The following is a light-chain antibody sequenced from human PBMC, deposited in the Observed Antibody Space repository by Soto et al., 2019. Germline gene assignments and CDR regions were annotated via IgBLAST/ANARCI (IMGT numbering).Light chain of an antibody. Sequence: IQLTQSPSSLSASIGDRVTITCRASQGISKYLNWYQQKPGKAPKLLIYGASSLETGVPSRFSGSGSGTDFTFTISSLQPEDIATYYCQQCNNLPITFGQGTRLDIK. CDR3: QQCNNLPIT. J-gene: IGKJ5*01. V-gene: IGKV1-33*01. CDR2: GAS. CDR1: QGISKY.